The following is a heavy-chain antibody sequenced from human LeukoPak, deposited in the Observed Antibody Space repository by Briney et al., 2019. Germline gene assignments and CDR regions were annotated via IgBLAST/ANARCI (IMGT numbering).Heavy chain of an antibody. Sequence: GGSLRLSCAASGFTFSRYAMHWVRQAPGKGLEWVAVISYDGSNKYYADSVKGRFTISRDSSKNALYLQMNSLRAEDTAVYYCASHYDTSGYHYFDFRGQGTLVTVSS. J-gene: IGHJ4*02. CDR1: GFTFSRYA. CDR2: ISYDGSNK. V-gene: IGHV3-30-3*01. D-gene: IGHD3-22*01. CDR3: ASHYDTSGYHYFDF.